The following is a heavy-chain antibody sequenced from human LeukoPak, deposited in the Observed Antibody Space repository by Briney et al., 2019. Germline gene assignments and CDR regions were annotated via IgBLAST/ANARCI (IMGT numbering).Heavy chain of an antibody. CDR2: IWYDGSNK. Sequence: GGSLRLSCAASGFTFSSYGMHWVRQAPGKGLGWVAVIWYDGSNKYYADSVKGRFTISRDNSKNTLYLQMNRLRAEDTAVYYCAKGMYDYVWGSDEPAFDYWGQGTLVTVSS. D-gene: IGHD3-16*01. V-gene: IGHV3-33*06. J-gene: IGHJ4*02. CDR3: AKGMYDYVWGSDEPAFDY. CDR1: GFTFSSYG.